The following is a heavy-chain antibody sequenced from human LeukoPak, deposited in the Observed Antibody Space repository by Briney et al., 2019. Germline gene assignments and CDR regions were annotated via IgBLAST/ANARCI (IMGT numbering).Heavy chain of an antibody. CDR2: IKLDGGES. J-gene: IGHJ6*03. V-gene: IGHV3-7*01. CDR3: AGGQAYYFYYYMDV. Sequence: GGSLRLSCAASEFTFSKYWMTWVRQAPGKGLEWVANIKLDGGESYYVDSVKGRFTISRGNAKKSLYLQMNSLRAEDTAVYYCAGGQAYYFYYYMDVWGKGTTVTVSS. D-gene: IGHD2-15*01. CDR1: EFTFSKYW.